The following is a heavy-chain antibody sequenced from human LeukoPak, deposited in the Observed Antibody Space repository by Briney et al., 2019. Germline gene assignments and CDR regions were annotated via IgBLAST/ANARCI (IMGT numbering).Heavy chain of an antibody. CDR1: GFTFSNAW. D-gene: IGHD3-22*01. V-gene: IGHV3-15*01. Sequence: PGGALRLSCAASGFTFSNAWMSWVRQAPGKGLEWGGRIKSKTDGGTTDYAVRVKGRFTIARDDSKNTLYLQMNSLKTEDTAVYYCTTENYYASSGYYPTKWYWGQGTLVTVSS. J-gene: IGHJ4*02. CDR2: IKSKTDGGTT. CDR3: TTENYYASSGYYPTKWY.